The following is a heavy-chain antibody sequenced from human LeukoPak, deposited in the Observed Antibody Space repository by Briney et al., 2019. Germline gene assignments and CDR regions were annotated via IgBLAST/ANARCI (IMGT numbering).Heavy chain of an antibody. V-gene: IGHV5-51*01. D-gene: IGHD4-23*01. CDR3: ARHDPRLRWSGVDI. J-gene: IGHJ3*02. Sequence: NLGESLKISCKGSGYSFTSYWIGWVRQLPGKGLEWMGIIYPGDSDTRYSPSFQGQVTISADKSISTAYLQWSSLKASDTAMYYCARHDPRLRWSGVDIWGQGTMVTVSS. CDR2: IYPGDSDT. CDR1: GYSFTSYW.